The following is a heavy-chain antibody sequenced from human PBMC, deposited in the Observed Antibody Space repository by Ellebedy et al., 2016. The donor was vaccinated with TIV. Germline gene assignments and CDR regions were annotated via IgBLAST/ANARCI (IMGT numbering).Heavy chain of an antibody. CDR1: GFTFSSYA. Sequence: PGGSLRLSCATSGFTFSSYAMSWVRQAPGKGLEWVSGISGSGGTTYYADSVKGRFAISRDNSKNTLYLQMDSLRAEDTAVYYCAKGFYDSDPPFDYWGQGTLVTVSS. CDR3: AKGFYDSDPPFDY. CDR2: ISGSGGTT. V-gene: IGHV3-23*01. J-gene: IGHJ4*02. D-gene: IGHD3-22*01.